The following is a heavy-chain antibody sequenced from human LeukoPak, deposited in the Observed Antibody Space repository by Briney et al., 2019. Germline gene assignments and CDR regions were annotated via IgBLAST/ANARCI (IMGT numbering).Heavy chain of an antibody. CDR1: GYTFSSYG. V-gene: IGHV3-33*08. CDR3: ARERKIAAAGTWVIGY. CDR2: IWYDGSNK. J-gene: IGHJ4*02. Sequence: GGSLRLSCAASGYTFSSYGMHWVRQAPGKGLEWVAVIWYDGSNKYYADSVKGRFTISRDNSKNTLYLQMNSLRAEDTAVYYCARERKIAAAGTWVIGYWGQGTLVTVSS. D-gene: IGHD6-13*01.